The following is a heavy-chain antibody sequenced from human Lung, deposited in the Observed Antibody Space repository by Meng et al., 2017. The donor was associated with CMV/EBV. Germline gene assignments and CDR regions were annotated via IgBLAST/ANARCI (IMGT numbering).Heavy chain of an antibody. Sequence: DYYIHWVRQVPGQGLEWVGWINGNNGATNYADNFQGRVILTRDTSTSVVYMEVSRLSIDDTAMYFCAREAKALEWLSSQYYCGLDVWGQGTTVTVSS. V-gene: IGHV1-2*07. CDR3: AREAKALEWLSSQYYCGLDV. D-gene: IGHD3-3*01. J-gene: IGHJ6*02. CDR1: DYY. CDR2: INGNNGAT.